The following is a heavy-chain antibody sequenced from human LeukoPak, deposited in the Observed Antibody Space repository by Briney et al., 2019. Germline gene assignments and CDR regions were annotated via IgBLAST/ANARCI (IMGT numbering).Heavy chain of an antibody. D-gene: IGHD2-15*01. CDR3: ARGGYCSGGSCYSPYYYGMDV. CDR1: GYTFTSYD. J-gene: IGHJ6*02. CDR2: MNPNSGNT. V-gene: IGHV1-8*01. Sequence: ASVKVSCKASGYTFTSYDINWVRQATGQGLERMGWMNPNSGNTGYAQKFQGRVTMTRNTSISTAYMELSSLRSEDTAVYYCARGGYCSGGSCYSPYYYGMDVWGQGTTVTVSS.